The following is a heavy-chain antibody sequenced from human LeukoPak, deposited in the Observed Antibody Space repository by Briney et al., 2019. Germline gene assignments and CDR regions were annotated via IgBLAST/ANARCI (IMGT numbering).Heavy chain of an antibody. CDR2: IIPIFGTA. Sequence: GASVKVSCKASGGTFSSYAISWVRQAPGPGLEWMGRIIPIFGTANYAQKFQGRVTITTDESTSTAYMELSSRRSEDTSVYYCARLGSSSWFDYWGQGTLVTVSS. CDR3: ARLGSSSWFDY. J-gene: IGHJ4*02. CDR1: GGTFSSYA. V-gene: IGHV1-69*05. D-gene: IGHD6-13*01.